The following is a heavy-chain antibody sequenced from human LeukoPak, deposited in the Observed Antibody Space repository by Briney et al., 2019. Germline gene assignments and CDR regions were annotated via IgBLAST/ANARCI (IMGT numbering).Heavy chain of an antibody. Sequence: GSVKVTCKASGGTFSSYAISWVRQAPGQGLEWMGWISAYNGNTNYAQKLQGRVTMTTDTSTSTAYMELRSLRSDDTAVYYCARMGDYGDYWGQGTLVTVSS. CDR3: ARMGDYGDY. J-gene: IGHJ4*02. CDR1: GGTFSSYA. D-gene: IGHD4-17*01. V-gene: IGHV1-18*01. CDR2: ISAYNGNT.